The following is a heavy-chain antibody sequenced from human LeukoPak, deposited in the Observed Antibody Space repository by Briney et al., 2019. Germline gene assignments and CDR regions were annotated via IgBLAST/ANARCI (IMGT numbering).Heavy chain of an antibody. J-gene: IGHJ5*02. CDR1: GFTFTTYG. CDR3: AGVGFWSGYYRLDTWFDP. V-gene: IGHV3-30*02. CDR2: IQDKGRDK. D-gene: IGHD3-3*01. Sequence: SGGSLRLSCAASGFTFTTYGFHWVRQAPGKGLEWVTFIQDKGRDKSYADSVKGRFTISRDNSKSTLYLHMNSLRAEDTAVYYCAGVGFWSGYYRLDTWFDPWGQGTLVTVSS.